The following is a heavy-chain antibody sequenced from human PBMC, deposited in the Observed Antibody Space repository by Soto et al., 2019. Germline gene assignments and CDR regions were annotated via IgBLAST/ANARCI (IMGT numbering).Heavy chain of an antibody. CDR2: MNPNSGNT. CDR1: GYTFPSYD. Sequence: QVQLVQSGAEVKKPGASVKVSCKASGYTFPSYDINWVRQATGQGLEWMGWMNPNSGNTGYAQKFQGRVTMTRNTSISTAYMELSSLRSEDTAVYYCARVRLLRSRKLYYYYGMDVWGQGTTVTVSS. J-gene: IGHJ6*02. D-gene: IGHD3-3*01. CDR3: ARVRLLRSRKLYYYYGMDV. V-gene: IGHV1-8*01.